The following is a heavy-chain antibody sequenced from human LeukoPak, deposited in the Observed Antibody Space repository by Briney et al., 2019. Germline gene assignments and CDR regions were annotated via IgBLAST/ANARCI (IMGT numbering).Heavy chain of an antibody. CDR2: IYPGDSDT. V-gene: IGHV5-51*01. Sequence: GESLKISCQGSGYSFTSYWIGWVRQLPGKGLEWMGIIYPGDSDTRYSPSFQGQVTISADKSISTAYLQWSSLKASDTAMYYCARQNSNYYGSGIDAFDIWGQGTMVTVSS. CDR3: ARQNSNYYGSGIDAFDI. CDR1: GYSFTSYW. J-gene: IGHJ3*02. D-gene: IGHD3-10*01.